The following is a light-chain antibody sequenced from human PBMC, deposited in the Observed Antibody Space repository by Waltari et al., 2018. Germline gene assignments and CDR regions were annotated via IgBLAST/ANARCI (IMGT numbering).Light chain of an antibody. J-gene: IGLJ3*02. V-gene: IGLV1-44*01. CDR2: NDD. CDR1: SSNIGSTT. Sequence: QSVLTQPPSASGAPGQRVTITCSIGSSNIGSTTANWYQQFPSTAPKLLMFNDDQRASGVPGRFSGSRSVTSASLAISGLQSEDEATYYCAAWDDTLKGLFGGGTTLTVL. CDR3: AAWDDTLKGL.